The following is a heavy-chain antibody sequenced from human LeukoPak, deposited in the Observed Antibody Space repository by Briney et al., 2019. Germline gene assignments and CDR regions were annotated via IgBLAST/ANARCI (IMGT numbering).Heavy chain of an antibody. V-gene: IGHV4-34*01. J-gene: IGHJ4*02. Sequence: SETLSLTCAVYGGSLSGYYWSWIRQPPGKGLEWIGEINHSGSTNYNPSLKSRVTISVDTSKNQFSLKLSSVTAADTAVYYCARGEHYYDSSGFDYWGQGTLVTVSS. D-gene: IGHD3-22*01. CDR2: INHSGST. CDR1: GGSLSGYY. CDR3: ARGEHYYDSSGFDY.